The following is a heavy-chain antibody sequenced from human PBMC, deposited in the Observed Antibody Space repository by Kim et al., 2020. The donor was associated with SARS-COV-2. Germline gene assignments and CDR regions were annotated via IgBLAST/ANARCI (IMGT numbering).Heavy chain of an antibody. V-gene: IGHV4-39*01. D-gene: IGHD3-22*01. Sequence: SETLSLTCTVSGGSISSSSYYWGWIRQPPGKGLEWIGSIYYSGSTYYNPSLKSRVTISVDTSKNQFSLKLSSVTAADTAVYYCARPSAFYDSSGYNDAFDIWGQGTMVTVSS. CDR1: GGSISSSSYY. CDR2: IYYSGST. J-gene: IGHJ3*02. CDR3: ARPSAFYDSSGYNDAFDI.